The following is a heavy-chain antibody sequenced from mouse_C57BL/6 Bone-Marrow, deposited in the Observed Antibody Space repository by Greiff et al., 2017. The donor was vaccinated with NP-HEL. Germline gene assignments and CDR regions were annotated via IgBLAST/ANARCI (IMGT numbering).Heavy chain of an antibody. J-gene: IGHJ4*01. V-gene: IGHV2-5*01. D-gene: IGHD2-3*01. CDR3: AKQIYDGYPYAMDY. CDR1: GFSLTSYG. Sequence: QVQLQQSGPGLVQPSQSLSITCTVSGFSLTSYGVHWVRQSPGKGLEWLGVIWRGGSTDYNAAFMSRLSITKDNSKSQVFFKMNSLQADDTAIYYCAKQIYDGYPYAMDYWGQGTSVTVSS. CDR2: IWRGGST.